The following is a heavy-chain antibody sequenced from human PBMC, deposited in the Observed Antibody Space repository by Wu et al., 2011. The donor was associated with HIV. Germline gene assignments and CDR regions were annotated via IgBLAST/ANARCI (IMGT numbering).Heavy chain of an antibody. CDR1: GGTFNSYA. D-gene: IGHD5/OR15-5a*01. CDR2: IIPLFNTV. J-gene: IGHJ6*02. V-gene: IGHV1-69*06. Sequence: QVQLVQSGAEVKKPGSSVKVSCKASGGTFNSYALSWVRQAPGQGLEWMGRIIPLFNTVDYPQKFQGRLTITADKSTSTAYMELKSLRFDDTAVYYCAREESSLTRVSSYFYGMDAWGQGTTVTVSS. CDR3: AREESSLTRVSSYFYGMDA.